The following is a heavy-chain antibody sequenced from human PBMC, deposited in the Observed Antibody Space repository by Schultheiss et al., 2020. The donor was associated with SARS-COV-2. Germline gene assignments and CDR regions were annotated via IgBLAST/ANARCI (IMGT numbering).Heavy chain of an antibody. CDR2: INHSGST. V-gene: IGHV4-34*01. CDR3: SRRWGGATTRFDP. Sequence: SETLSLTCAVYGGSFSGYYWSWIRQPPGKGLEWIGEINHSGSTNYNPSLKSRVTISVDTSKNEFSLMPNSVPAADTAVYYCSRRWGGATTRFDPWGQGTLVTVSS. J-gene: IGHJ5*02. CDR1: GGSFSGYY. D-gene: IGHD1-26*01.